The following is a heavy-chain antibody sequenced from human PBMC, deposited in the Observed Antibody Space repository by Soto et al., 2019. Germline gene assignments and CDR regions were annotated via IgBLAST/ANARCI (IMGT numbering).Heavy chain of an antibody. D-gene: IGHD3-10*01. CDR1: GGSFSGYY. CDR2: INHSGST. V-gene: IGHV4-34*01. J-gene: IGHJ6*04. Sequence: PSETLSLTCAVYGGSFSGYYWSWIRQPPGKGLEWMGEINHSGSTNYNPSLKSRVTISVDTSKNQFSLKLSSVTAADTAVYYCARSRRVWPNSGSYYGYYYYGMDVGAKGTTVPVS. CDR3: ARSRRVWPNSGSYYGYYYYGMDV.